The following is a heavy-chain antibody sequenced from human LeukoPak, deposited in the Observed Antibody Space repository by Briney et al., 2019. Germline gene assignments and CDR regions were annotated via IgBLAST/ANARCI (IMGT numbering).Heavy chain of an antibody. Sequence: GGSLRLSCAASGFTFSDYYMSWIRQAPGKGLEWVSYISSSGSTIYYADSVKGRFTISRDNSKNTLYLQMNSLRAEDTAVYYCARGGILTIFGVVPVDYWGQGTLVTVSS. D-gene: IGHD3-3*01. CDR3: ARGGILTIFGVVPVDY. CDR2: ISSSGSTI. CDR1: GFTFSDYY. J-gene: IGHJ4*02. V-gene: IGHV3-11*04.